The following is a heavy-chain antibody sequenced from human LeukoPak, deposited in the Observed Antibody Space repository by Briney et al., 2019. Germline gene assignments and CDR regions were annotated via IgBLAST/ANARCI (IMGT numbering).Heavy chain of an antibody. V-gene: IGHV1-2*02. CDR1: GYTFTGYN. D-gene: IGHD1-26*01. CDR3: ARGVVGATLFWFDP. J-gene: IGHJ5*02. Sequence: ASVKVSCKASGYTFTGYNMHWVRQAPGQGLEWMGWINVHTGVAHYAQKFHGRVTMTRDTSISTAYMELSRLRSDDTAVYYCARGVVGATLFWFDPWGQGTLVTVSS. CDR2: INVHTGVA.